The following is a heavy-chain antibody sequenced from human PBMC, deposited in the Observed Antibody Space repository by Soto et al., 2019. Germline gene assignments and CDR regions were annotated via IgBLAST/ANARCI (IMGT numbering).Heavy chain of an antibody. CDR2: IYSGGST. V-gene: IGHV3-53*01. J-gene: IGHJ6*02. CDR3: ARDPPATRHGMDV. Sequence: GGSLRLSCAASGFTASSNYMIWVRQAPGKGLEWVSVIYSGGSTYYADSVRGRFTISRDNSKNTLYLQMKSLRAEDTAVYYCARDPPATRHGMDVWGQGTTVTVSS. CDR1: GFTASSNY.